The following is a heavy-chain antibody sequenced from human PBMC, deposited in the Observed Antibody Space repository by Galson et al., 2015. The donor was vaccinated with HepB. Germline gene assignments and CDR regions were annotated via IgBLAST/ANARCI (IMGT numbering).Heavy chain of an antibody. CDR2: ISYDGSNK. CDR1: GFTFSTYG. CDR3: ARDRVPAAMSVYFDY. J-gene: IGHJ4*02. V-gene: IGHV3-30*03. Sequence: SLRLSCAASGFTFSTYGMHWVRQAPGKGLEWVAVISYDGSNKYYADSVKGRFTISRDNSKNTLYLQMNSLRAEDTAVYYCARDRVPAAMSVYFDYWGQGTLVTVSS. D-gene: IGHD2-2*01.